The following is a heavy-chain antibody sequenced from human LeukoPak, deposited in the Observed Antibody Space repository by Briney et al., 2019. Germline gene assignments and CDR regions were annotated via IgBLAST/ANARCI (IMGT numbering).Heavy chain of an antibody. Sequence: GGSLRLFCAASGFTFSSYSMNWVRQAPGKGLEWVSNIRSSSTTIYYADSVKGRFTISRDNAKNSLYLQMNSLRDEDTAVYYCARGAYCGGDCYYFDYWGQGTLVTVSS. CDR2: IRSSSTTI. J-gene: IGHJ4*02. V-gene: IGHV3-48*02. CDR3: ARGAYCGGDCYYFDY. CDR1: GFTFSSYS. D-gene: IGHD2-21*02.